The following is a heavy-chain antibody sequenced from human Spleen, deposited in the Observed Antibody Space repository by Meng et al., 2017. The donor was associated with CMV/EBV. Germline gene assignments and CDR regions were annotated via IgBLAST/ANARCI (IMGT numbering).Heavy chain of an antibody. V-gene: IGHV4-31*02. D-gene: IGHD3-3*01. CDR1: GGSFCSGLNY. Sequence: VSGGSFCSGLNYWGWLRQHPGKGPEWIAYMYNSASTYYSPSLKSRVTMSIDRSKNQFSLNLTSVTAADTGVYYCARVKFRDFLVDSWGHGTLVTVSS. CDR2: MYNSAST. J-gene: IGHJ5*01. CDR3: ARVKFRDFLVDS.